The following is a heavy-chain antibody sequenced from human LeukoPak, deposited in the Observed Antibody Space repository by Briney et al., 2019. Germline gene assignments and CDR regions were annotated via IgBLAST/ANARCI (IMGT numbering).Heavy chain of an antibody. D-gene: IGHD3-22*01. Sequence: SETLSLTCTVSGGSIGSYYWSWIRQPPGKGLEWIGYIYYSGSTNYNPSLKSRVTISVDTSKNQFSLKLSSVTAADTAVYYCARAGPPYDSSGYYFFDYWGQGTLVTVSS. CDR2: IYYSGST. V-gene: IGHV4-59*01. CDR1: GGSIGSYY. CDR3: ARAGPPYDSSGYYFFDY. J-gene: IGHJ4*02.